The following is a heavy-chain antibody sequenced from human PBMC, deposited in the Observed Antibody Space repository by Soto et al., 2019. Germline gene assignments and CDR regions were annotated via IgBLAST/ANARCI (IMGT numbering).Heavy chain of an antibody. CDR3: VRDMQLWRLDS. D-gene: IGHD2-21*01. J-gene: IGHJ4*02. V-gene: IGHV3-74*03. Sequence: GGSLRLSCAASGFTFSSYGMHWVRQAPGKGLVWVSRINTDGSVAMYVDSVKGRFTISRDNAKNTLYLHMNSLRAEDTAVYYGVRDMQLWRLDSWGKGTLVTVSS. CDR2: INTDGSVA. CDR1: GFTFSSYG.